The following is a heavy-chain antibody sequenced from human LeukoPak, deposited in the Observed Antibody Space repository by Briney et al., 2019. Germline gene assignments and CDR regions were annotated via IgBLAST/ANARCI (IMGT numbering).Heavy chain of an antibody. J-gene: IGHJ5*02. CDR1: DNIFTSYG. CDR2: ISVYNGNT. Sequence: ASVKVSCKASDNIFTSYGISWVRQAPGQGLEWMGWISVYNGNTNYAQKLQGRVTMTTDTSTSTAYMELRSLRSDATAVYYCARHGTNWFDPWGQGTLVTVSS. V-gene: IGHV1-18*01. CDR3: ARHGTNWFDP.